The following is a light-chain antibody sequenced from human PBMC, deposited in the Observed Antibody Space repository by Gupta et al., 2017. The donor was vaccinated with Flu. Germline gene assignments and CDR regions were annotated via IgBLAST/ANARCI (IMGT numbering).Light chain of an antibody. J-gene: IGLJ1*01. CDR3: CSYAGGLSV. Sequence: QSALTQPRSVSGSPGQSVTISCTGTSSDVGGYNHVSWYQQQPGKAPKLMIYDVTKGPSGVPDRFSGSKSGNTTSLNISGLQAEDEADYYCCSYAGGLSVFGSGTKVTV. V-gene: IGLV2-11*01. CDR2: DVT. CDR1: SSDVGGYNH.